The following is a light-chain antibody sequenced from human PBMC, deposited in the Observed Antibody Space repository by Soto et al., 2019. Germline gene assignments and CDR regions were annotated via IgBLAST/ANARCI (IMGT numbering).Light chain of an antibody. CDR1: QSVSSN. CDR3: QQYNNWPTWT. J-gene: IGKJ1*01. V-gene: IGKV3-15*01. Sequence: DIVLTQSPATLSVSAGDRATISCRASQSVSSNLAWYQQKPGQAPRLLIYGSSTWATGIPARFSGSGSGTEFTLTVRSLQSEDFAVYYCQQYNNWPTWTFGQGTKVDIK. CDR2: GSS.